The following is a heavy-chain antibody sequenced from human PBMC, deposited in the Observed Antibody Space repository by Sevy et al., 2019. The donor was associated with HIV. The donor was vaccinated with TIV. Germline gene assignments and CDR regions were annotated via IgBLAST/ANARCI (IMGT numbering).Heavy chain of an antibody. V-gene: IGHV6-1*01. D-gene: IGHD5-12*01. CDR2: TYYRSKWYN. CDR3: AREARDGYNFNFDY. Sequence: KQSQTLSLTCAISGDSVSSNSAASNWIRQSPSRGLEWLGRTYYRSKWYNDYAVSVKSRITINPDTSKNQFSLQLNSVTPEDTAVYYCAREARDGYNFNFDYWGQGTLVTVSS. J-gene: IGHJ4*02. CDR1: GDSVSSNSAA.